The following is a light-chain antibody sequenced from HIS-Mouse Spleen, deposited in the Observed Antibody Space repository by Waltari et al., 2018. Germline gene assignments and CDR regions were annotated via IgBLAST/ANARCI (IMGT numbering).Light chain of an antibody. CDR1: SSNIGSNY. CDR2: RNN. V-gene: IGLV1-47*01. Sequence: QSVLTQPPSASGTPGQRVTISCSGSSSNIGSNYVYWYQQLPGTAPKLLIYRNNQRTSGVPDRFSGSKSGTYASLAISGLRSEDEADYYCAAWDDSLSGVVFGGGTKLTVL. J-gene: IGLJ2*01. CDR3: AAWDDSLSGVV.